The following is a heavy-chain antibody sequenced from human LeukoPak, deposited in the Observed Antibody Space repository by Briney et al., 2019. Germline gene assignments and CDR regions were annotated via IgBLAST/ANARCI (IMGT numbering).Heavy chain of an antibody. D-gene: IGHD3-9*01. Sequence: PSETLSLTCAVYGGSFSGYYWSWIRQPPGKGLEWIGEINHSGSTNYNPSLKSRVTISVDTSKSQFSLKLSSVTAADTAVYYCARGQAYYDILTGSPQNYYYYGMDVWGKGTTVTVSS. CDR2: INHSGST. CDR1: GGSFSGYY. J-gene: IGHJ6*04. CDR3: ARGQAYYDILTGSPQNYYYYGMDV. V-gene: IGHV4-34*01.